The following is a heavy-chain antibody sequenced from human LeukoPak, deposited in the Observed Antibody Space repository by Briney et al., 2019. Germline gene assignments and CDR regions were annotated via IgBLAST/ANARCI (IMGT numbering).Heavy chain of an antibody. CDR1: GFTFSSYW. D-gene: IGHD2-8*02. CDR2: IKQDGSEK. Sequence: GGSLRLSCAASGFTFSSYWMNWVRQAPGKGLEWVANIKQDGSEKYYAASVKGRSTTSRDNTKTSLHLQINSMTAEDTAVYCSAGQTRLEFYCCGMDVWGQGNTVTVSS. CDR3: AGQTRLEFYCCGMDV. J-gene: IGHJ6*02. V-gene: IGHV3-7*01.